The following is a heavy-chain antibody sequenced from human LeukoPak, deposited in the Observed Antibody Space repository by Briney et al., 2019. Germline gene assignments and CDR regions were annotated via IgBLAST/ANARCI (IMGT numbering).Heavy chain of an antibody. CDR1: GFTFNSYA. D-gene: IGHD3-22*01. V-gene: IGHV3-23*01. CDR3: AKGSASLTMIVGY. J-gene: IGHJ4*02. CDR2: ISGSGGST. Sequence: GSLRLSFSTPGFTFNSYAINWVRQAPGKGLEWVSAISGSGGSTYYADSVKGRFTISRDNSKNTLYLHMNSLRAEDTAVYYCAKGSASLTMIVGYWGQGTLVTVSS.